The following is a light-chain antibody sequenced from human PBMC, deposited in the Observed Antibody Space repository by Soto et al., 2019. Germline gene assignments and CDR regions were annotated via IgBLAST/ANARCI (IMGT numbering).Light chain of an antibody. J-gene: IGKJ1*01. CDR2: DAS. V-gene: IGKV1-5*01. Sequence: DLQMTQQPSTLSASLGDRVTITCRASQSISSWLAWYQQKPGKAPKLLIYDASSLESGVPSRFSGSGSGTEFTLTISSLQPDDFATYYCQQYNSYSRAFGQGAKVDIK. CDR3: QQYNSYSRA. CDR1: QSISSW.